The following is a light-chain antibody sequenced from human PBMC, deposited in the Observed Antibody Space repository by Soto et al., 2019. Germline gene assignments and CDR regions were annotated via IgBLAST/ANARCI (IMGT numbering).Light chain of an antibody. CDR1: QSVSSNN. V-gene: IGKV3D-20*02. Sequence: EIVLTQSPGTLSLSPGERATLSCRASQSVSSNNLAWYQQRPGQAPRVVIYGASTRATGIPERFSGSGSGTDFTLTISRLEPEDFAVYYCQQGSNWPPRTFGQGTKVE. CDR2: GAS. CDR3: QQGSNWPPRT. J-gene: IGKJ1*01.